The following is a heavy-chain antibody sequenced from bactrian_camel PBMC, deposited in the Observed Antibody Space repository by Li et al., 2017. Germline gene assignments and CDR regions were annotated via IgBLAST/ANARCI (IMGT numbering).Heavy chain of an antibody. D-gene: IGHD6*01. CDR3: ANSWQDDGNL. CDR2: VGGSAVNS. Sequence: VQLVESGGGLVQPGGSLRLSCAASGFTFSNVDMSWVRQAPGRGLEWLAVVGGSAVNSAYADSVKGRFTISRDNEKGTIDLQLNSAKIEDTAMYYCANSWQDDGNLWGQGTQVTVS. J-gene: IGHJ4*01. V-gene: IGHV3S40*01. CDR1: GFTFSNVD.